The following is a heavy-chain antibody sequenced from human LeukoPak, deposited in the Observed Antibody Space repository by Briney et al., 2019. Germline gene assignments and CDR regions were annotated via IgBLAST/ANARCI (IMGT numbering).Heavy chain of an antibody. Sequence: PSETLSLTCTVSGGSISSYYWSWIRQPPGKGLEWTGYIYYSGSTNYNPSLKSRVTISVDTSKNQFSLKLSSVTAADTAVYYCARQTEYSSSWYINWFDPWGQGTLVTVSS. CDR3: ARQTEYSSSWYINWFDP. D-gene: IGHD6-13*01. J-gene: IGHJ5*02. CDR1: GGSISSYY. V-gene: IGHV4-59*08. CDR2: IYYSGST.